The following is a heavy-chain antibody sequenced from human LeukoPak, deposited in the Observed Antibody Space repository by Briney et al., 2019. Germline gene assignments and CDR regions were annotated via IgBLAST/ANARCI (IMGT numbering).Heavy chain of an antibody. Sequence: ASVKVSCKASGYTFTSYGITWVRQAPGQGLEWMGWISAYNGNTNYAQKLQGRVTMTTDTSTSTAYMELRSLRSDDTAAYYCARGGGAAADYPYYYMDVWGKGTTVTVSS. J-gene: IGHJ6*03. D-gene: IGHD6-13*01. V-gene: IGHV1-18*01. CDR2: ISAYNGNT. CDR3: ARGGGAAADYPYYYMDV. CDR1: GYTFTSYG.